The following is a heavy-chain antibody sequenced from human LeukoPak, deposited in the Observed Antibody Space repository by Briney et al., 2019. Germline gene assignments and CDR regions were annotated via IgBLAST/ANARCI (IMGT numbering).Heavy chain of an antibody. D-gene: IGHD6-6*01. J-gene: IGHJ6*03. CDR2: IYTSGST. Sequence: MASETLSLTCTVSGASFSSYYWNWLRQPAGKGLEWIGRIYTSGSTNYNPSTKSRVIMSVDTPTNQISLKLSSVNAADTAVYYCARGAGGSSSTFYYYYHMDVWGKGTTVTVSS. CDR1: GASFSSYY. CDR3: ARGAGGSSSTFYYYYHMDV. V-gene: IGHV4-4*07.